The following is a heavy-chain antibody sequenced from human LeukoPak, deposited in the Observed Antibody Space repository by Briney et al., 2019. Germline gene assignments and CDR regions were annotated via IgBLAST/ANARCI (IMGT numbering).Heavy chain of an antibody. J-gene: IGHJ4*02. CDR3: ARGGYCSSTSCRNYFDY. Sequence: PSETLSLTCAVYGGSFSGYYWSWIRQPPGKGLEWIGEINNSGSTNYNPSLKCRVTISVDTSNNQFSLKLSSVTAADTAVYYCARGGYCSSTSCRNYFDYWGQGTLVTVSS. D-gene: IGHD2-2*03. CDR2: INNSGST. V-gene: IGHV4-34*01. CDR1: GGSFSGYY.